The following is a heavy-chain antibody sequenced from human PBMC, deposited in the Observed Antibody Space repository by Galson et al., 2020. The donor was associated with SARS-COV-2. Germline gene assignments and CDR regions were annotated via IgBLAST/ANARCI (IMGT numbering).Heavy chain of an antibody. CDR2: ISWNSGSI. CDR3: ANLPYSSGSEGY. D-gene: IGHD6-19*01. J-gene: IGHJ4*02. V-gene: IGHV3-9*01. CDR1: GFTFDDYA. Sequence: GGSLRLSCAASGFTFDDYAMHWVRQAPGKGLEWVSGISWNSGSIGYADSVKGRFTISRDNAKNSLYLQMNSLRAEDTALYYCANLPYSSGSEGYWGQGTLVTVSS.